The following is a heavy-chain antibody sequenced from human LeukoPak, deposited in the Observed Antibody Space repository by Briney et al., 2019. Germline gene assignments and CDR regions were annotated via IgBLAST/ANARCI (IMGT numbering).Heavy chain of an antibody. CDR2: LSSSGGTN. J-gene: IGHJ4*02. D-gene: IGHD5-18*01. V-gene: IGHV3-48*03. Sequence: PGGSLRLSCAASGFIFGNYEMNWVRQAPGKGLEWVSYLSSSGGTNYYTDSVKGRFTISRDNVKNSLFLQMNSLRAEDTAVYYCARDGGYSYGYPLDYWGQGTLVTVSS. CDR3: ARDGGYSYGYPLDY. CDR1: GFIFGNYE.